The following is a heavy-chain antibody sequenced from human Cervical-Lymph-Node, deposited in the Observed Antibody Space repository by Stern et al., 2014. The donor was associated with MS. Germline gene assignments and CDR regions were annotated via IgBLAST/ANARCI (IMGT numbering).Heavy chain of an antibody. J-gene: IGHJ4*02. V-gene: IGHV3-7*01. CDR1: GFTFTTYW. Sequence: VQLVQSGGGLVQPGGSLRLSCVASGFTFTTYWMSWVRQAPGKGLGWVANIKQDGSEIHYVDSVKGRFTISRDNVKNSLYLQMNSLRAEDTAMYYCARDGSGSYYKIWGQGTLVIVSS. CDR3: ARDGSGSYYKI. CDR2: IKQDGSEI. D-gene: IGHD3-10*01.